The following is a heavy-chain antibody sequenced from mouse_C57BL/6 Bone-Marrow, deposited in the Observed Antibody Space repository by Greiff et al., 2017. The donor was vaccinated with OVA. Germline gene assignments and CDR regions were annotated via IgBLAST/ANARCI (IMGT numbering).Heavy chain of an antibody. J-gene: IGHJ1*03. CDR3: ARGGVYFDV. Sequence: EVMLVESGGGLVKPGGSLKLSCAASGFTFSSYAMSWVRQTPEKRLEWVATISDGGSYTYYPDNVKGRFTISRDNAKNNLYLQMSHLKSEDTAMYYCARGGVYFDVWGTGTTGTVSS. V-gene: IGHV5-4*03. CDR1: GFTFSSYA. CDR2: ISDGGSYT.